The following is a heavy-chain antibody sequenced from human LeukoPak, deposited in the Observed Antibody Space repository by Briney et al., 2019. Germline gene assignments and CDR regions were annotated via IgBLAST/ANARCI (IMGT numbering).Heavy chain of an antibody. J-gene: IGHJ6*02. CDR2: ISAYNGNT. D-gene: IGHD3-10*01. CDR3: ARDSITMVRGVIDGMDV. V-gene: IGHV1-18*01. Sequence: ASVKVSCKASGYTFTSYGISWVRQAPGQGLEWMGWISAYNGNTNYAQKLQGRVTMTTDTSTSTAYMELRSLRSDDTAVYYCARDSITMVRGVIDGMDVWGQGTTVTVSS. CDR1: GYTFTSYG.